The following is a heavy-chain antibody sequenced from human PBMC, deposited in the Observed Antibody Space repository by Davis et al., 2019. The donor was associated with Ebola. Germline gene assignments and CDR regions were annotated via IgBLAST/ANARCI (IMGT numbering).Heavy chain of an antibody. V-gene: IGHV3-11*04. CDR2: ISSSGSTI. Sequence: GESLKISCAASGFTFSDYYMSWIRQAPGKGLEWVSYISSSGSTIYYADSVKGRFTISRDNAKNSLYLQMNSLRAEDTAVYYCARLRGSYYVDYWGQGTLVTVSS. CDR1: GFTFSDYY. J-gene: IGHJ4*02. D-gene: IGHD1-26*01. CDR3: ARLRGSYYVDY.